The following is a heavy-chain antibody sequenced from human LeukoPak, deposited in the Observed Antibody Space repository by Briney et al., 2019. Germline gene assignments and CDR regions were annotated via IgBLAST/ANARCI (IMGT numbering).Heavy chain of an antibody. CDR1: GFIFSSYA. CDR3: AKDVNAYCSGDCSDY. V-gene: IGHV3-30-3*01. Sequence: PGRSLRLSCAASGFIFSSYAMHWVRQAPGKGLEWVAVISYDGSKKYYADSVKGRFTISRDNSKNMVSLEMNSLRTEDTAVYYCAKDVNAYCSGDCSDYWGQGTLVTVSS. J-gene: IGHJ4*02. D-gene: IGHD2-21*01. CDR2: ISYDGSKK.